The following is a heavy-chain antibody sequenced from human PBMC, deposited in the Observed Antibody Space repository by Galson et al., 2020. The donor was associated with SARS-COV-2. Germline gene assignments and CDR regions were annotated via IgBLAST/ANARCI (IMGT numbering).Heavy chain of an antibody. CDR1: GFTFITNA. D-gene: IGHD6-19*01. CDR2: ISGSGGRT. J-gene: IGHJ4*02. V-gene: IGHV3-23*01. Sequence: GGSLRLSCAASGFTFITNAMSWVRQAPGKGLEWVSTISGSGGRTHYADSLKGRFTISRDNSNNTLFLQMNSLRAEVTAVYYCAKASTMSVAVFFGFWGQGTLVTVSS. CDR3: AKASTMSVAVFFGF.